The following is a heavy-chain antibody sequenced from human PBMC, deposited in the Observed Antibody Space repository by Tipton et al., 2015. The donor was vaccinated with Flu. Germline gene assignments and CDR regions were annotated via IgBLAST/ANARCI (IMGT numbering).Heavy chain of an antibody. V-gene: IGHV3-53*01. CDR2: IYRGGTT. CDR1: GFTVSSKY. CDR3: ARGQGANP. Sequence: GSLRLSCAASGFTVSSKYMGWVRQAPGKGLQWVSVIYRGGTTYVADSVKGRCTISRDNSKNMLSLQMNSLRAEDTAVYYCARGQGANPWGQGTLVTVSS. J-gene: IGHJ5*02.